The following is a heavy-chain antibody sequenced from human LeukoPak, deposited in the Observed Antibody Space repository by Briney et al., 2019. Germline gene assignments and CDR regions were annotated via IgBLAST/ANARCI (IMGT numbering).Heavy chain of an antibody. D-gene: IGHD3-22*01. CDR3: AKDAYPNYYDRSGPFDN. J-gene: IGHJ4*02. Sequence: GGSLRLSCAASGFPFSSYAMSWVRQAPGKAREWVSAIIGRGGSTDYTHSVKGRFTIPRDNSKNTLYLQTNSLRAEDTAGYSCAKDAYPNYYDRSGPFDNWGQGTLVTVSS. CDR1: GFPFSSYA. CDR2: IIGRGGST. V-gene: IGHV3-23*01.